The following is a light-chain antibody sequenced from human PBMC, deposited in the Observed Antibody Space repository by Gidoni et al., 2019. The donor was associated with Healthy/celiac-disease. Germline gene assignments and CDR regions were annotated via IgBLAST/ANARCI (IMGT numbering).Light chain of an antibody. CDR2: EVS. J-gene: IGLJ3*02. CDR3: SSYTSSSRV. V-gene: IGLV2-14*01. Sequence: QSALTQPASVSGSPGQSSTISCTGTSSDVGGYNYASWYQQHPGKAPKLMIYEVSNRPSGVSNRFSGSKSGNTASLTISGLQAEDEADYYCSSYTSSSRVFGGGTKLTVL. CDR1: SSDVGGYNY.